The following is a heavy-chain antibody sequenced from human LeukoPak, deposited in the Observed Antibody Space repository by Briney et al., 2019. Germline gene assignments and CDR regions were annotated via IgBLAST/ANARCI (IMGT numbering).Heavy chain of an antibody. CDR1: GYTFTGYY. D-gene: IGHD3-3*01. V-gene: IGHV1-2*02. Sequence: GASVKVSCKASGYTFTGYYMHWVRQAPGQGGEWMGWINPNSGGTNYAQKFQGRVTLTRDTSFSTAYMELSRLRSDDTAVYYCARDYDFWSGYPDYWGQGTLVSVSS. J-gene: IGHJ4*02. CDR2: INPNSGGT. CDR3: ARDYDFWSGYPDY.